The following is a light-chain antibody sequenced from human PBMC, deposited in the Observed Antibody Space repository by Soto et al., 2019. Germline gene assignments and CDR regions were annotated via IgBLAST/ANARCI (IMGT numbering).Light chain of an antibody. J-gene: IGLJ2*01. V-gene: IGLV1-40*01. Sequence: QSVLTQPPSVSGAPGQRVTISCTGSSSNIGAGYDVHWYQQLPGTAPKLLIYGNSNRPSGVPDRFSGSKSGTSASLDITGLQAEDEADYYCQYYDSSLSGSVVFGGGTKLTVL. CDR3: QYYDSSLSGSVV. CDR2: GNS. CDR1: SSNIGAGYD.